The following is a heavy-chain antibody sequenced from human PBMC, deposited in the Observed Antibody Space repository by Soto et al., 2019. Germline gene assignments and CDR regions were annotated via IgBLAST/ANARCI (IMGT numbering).Heavy chain of an antibody. CDR3: ARTHGSSWYGDAFYI. V-gene: IGHV1-18*01. J-gene: IGHJ3*02. CDR1: GYTFTSYG. D-gene: IGHD6-13*01. Sequence: ASEKVWCKASGYTFTSYGISWVRQAPGQGLEWMGWISAYNGNTNYAQKLQGRVTMTTDTSTSTAYMELRSLRSDDTAVYYCARTHGSSWYGDAFYIWGQGTMVTVSS. CDR2: ISAYNGNT.